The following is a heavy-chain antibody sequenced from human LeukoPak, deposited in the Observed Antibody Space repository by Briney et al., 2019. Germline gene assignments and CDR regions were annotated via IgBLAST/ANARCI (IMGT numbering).Heavy chain of an antibody. J-gene: IGHJ4*02. V-gene: IGHV4-39*07. CDR2: FYYTGSI. CDR3: ARGNRMYYFDY. Sequence: SETLSLTCLVSGGSPTSTSYYWGWIRHSPGRGLEWIGSFYYTGSIFDNRSLRSRVTISIDMSKHQFLLKLTSVTAADTAVYYCARGNRMYYFDYWGQGTLVTVSS. D-gene: IGHD2/OR15-2a*01. CDR1: GGSPTSTSYY.